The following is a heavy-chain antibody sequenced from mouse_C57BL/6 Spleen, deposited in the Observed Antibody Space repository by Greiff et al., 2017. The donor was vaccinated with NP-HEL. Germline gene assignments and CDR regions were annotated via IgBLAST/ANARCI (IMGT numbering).Heavy chain of an antibody. V-gene: IGHV1-50*01. D-gene: IGHD2-1*01. CDR1: GYTFTSYW. J-gene: IGHJ2*01. CDR2: IDPSDSYT. Sequence: VQLQQSGAELVKPGASVKLSCKASGYTFTSYWMQWVKQRPGQGLEWIGEIDPSDSYTNYNQKFKGKATLTVDTSSSTAYMQLSSLTSEDSAVYYCARSCYGNLYCFDYWGQGTTLTVSA. CDR3: ARSCYGNLYCFDY.